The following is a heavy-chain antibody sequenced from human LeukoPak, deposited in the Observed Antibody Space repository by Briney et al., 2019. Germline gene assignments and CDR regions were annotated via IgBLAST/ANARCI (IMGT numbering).Heavy chain of an antibody. V-gene: IGHV3-21*01. D-gene: IGHD3/OR15-3a*01. CDR2: ISSSSSYI. CDR1: GFTFSSYS. J-gene: IGHJ6*02. CDR3: AREGPWTADYGMDV. Sequence: GGSLRLSCAASGFTFSSYSMNWVRQAPGKGLEWVSSISSSSSYIYYADSVKGRFTISRDNAKNSLYLQTNSLRAEDTAVYYCAREGPWTADYGMDVWGQGTTVTVSS.